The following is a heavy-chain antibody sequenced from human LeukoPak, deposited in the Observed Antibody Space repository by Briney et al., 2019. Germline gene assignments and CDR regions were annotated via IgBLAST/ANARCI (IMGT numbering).Heavy chain of an antibody. Sequence: VSVKVSCKVSGYTLTELSMHWVRQAPGKGLEWMGGFDPEDGETIYAQKFQGRVTMTEDTSTDTAYMELSSLRSEDTAVYYCATDLSGSGKSFDYWGQGTLVTVSS. CDR3: ATDLSGSGKSFDY. V-gene: IGHV1-24*01. CDR1: GYTLTELS. CDR2: FDPEDGET. D-gene: IGHD3-10*01. J-gene: IGHJ4*02.